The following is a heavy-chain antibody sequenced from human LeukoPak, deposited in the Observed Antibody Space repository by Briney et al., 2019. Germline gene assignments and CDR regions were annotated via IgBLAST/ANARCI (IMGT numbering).Heavy chain of an antibody. Sequence: PGGSLRLSCAAPGFTFSNYWMHWVRQVPGKGLVWVSRIYRDGSNTDYADSVKGRFIISRDNVKNTLYLQMNSLRADDTAVYYCARDGDAYNFDFWGQGALVTVSS. CDR3: ARDGDAYNFDF. CDR1: GFTFSNYW. CDR2: IYRDGSNT. J-gene: IGHJ4*02. D-gene: IGHD5-24*01. V-gene: IGHV3-74*01.